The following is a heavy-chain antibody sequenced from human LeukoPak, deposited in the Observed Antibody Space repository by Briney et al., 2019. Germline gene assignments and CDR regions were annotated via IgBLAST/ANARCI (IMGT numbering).Heavy chain of an antibody. J-gene: IGHJ2*01. D-gene: IGHD1-1*01. CDR2: IRYDGSNK. CDR1: GFTFSHYG. V-gene: IGHV3-30*02. CDR3: ATGLSQYFDF. Sequence: PGGSLRLSCEASGFTFSHYGMHWVRQVPGKGLEWVAFIRYDGSNKYYTDSVKGRFTISRDNAKNTVYLQMNSLRAEDTAVFYCATGLSQYFDFWGRGTLVTVSS.